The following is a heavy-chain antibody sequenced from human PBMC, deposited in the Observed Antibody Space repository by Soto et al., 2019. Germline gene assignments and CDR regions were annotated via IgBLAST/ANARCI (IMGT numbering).Heavy chain of an antibody. CDR3: ARDGRAYSGQDSLDF. CDR2: ISFHGTNK. CDR1: GFTFSSYA. Sequence: SLRLSCAACGFTFSSYAMHWVRHSPGEWLEWVAVISFHGTNKNYADSVKGRFTISRDNSNNTVFLEMNSLRPEDTAMYYCARDGRAYSGQDSLDFWGQGTPVTVSS. V-gene: IGHV3-30-3*01. J-gene: IGHJ4*02. D-gene: IGHD5-12*01.